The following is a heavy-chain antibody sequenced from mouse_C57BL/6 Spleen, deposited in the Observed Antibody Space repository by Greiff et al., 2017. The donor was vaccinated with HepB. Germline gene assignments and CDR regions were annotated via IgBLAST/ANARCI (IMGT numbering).Heavy chain of an antibody. V-gene: IGHV1-61*01. D-gene: IGHD1-1*02. CDR2: IYPSDSET. CDR1: GYTFTSYW. Sequence: VQLQQPGAELVRPGSSVKLSCKASGYTFTSYWMDWVKQRPGQGLEWIGNIYPSDSETHYNQKFKDKATLTVDKSSSTAYMQLSSLTSEDSAVYYCARGRYYGGGYWYFDVWGTGTTVTVSS. CDR3: ARGRYYGGGYWYFDV. J-gene: IGHJ1*03.